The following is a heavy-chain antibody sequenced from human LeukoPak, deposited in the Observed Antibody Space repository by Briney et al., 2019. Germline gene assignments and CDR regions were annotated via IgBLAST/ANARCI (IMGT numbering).Heavy chain of an antibody. Sequence: GGSLRLSCAAPGLTFDHYAMSWVRQAPGKGLEWVSVIYSGGSTYYADSVKGRFTISRDNSKNTLYLQMNSLRAEDTAVYYCASLAVASPFDYWGQGTLVTVSS. D-gene: IGHD6-19*01. J-gene: IGHJ4*02. CDR1: GLTFDHYA. V-gene: IGHV3-53*01. CDR2: IYSGGST. CDR3: ASLAVASPFDY.